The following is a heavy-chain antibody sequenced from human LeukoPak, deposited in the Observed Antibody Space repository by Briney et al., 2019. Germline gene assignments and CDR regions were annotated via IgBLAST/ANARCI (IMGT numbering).Heavy chain of an antibody. CDR2: TGNKADGHTT. V-gene: IGHV3-72*01. D-gene: IGHD1-26*01. CDR3: TRGYSGISVYAFDI. CDR1: GFSFSDHY. Sequence: GGSLRLSCTASGFSFSDHYIDWVRQAPGKGLEWVGRTGNKADGHTTEYAASVRGRFIISREDSSNSLYLQMNSLKTEDTAVYYCTRGYSGISVYAFDIWAQGQWSPSLQ. J-gene: IGHJ3*02.